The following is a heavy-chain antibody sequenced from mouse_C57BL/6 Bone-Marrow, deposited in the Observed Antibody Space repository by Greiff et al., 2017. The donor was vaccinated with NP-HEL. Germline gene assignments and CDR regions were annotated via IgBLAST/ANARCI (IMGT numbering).Heavy chain of an antibody. V-gene: IGHV1-72*01. J-gene: IGHJ3*01. CDR3: ARYEDYGYDPAWFAY. D-gene: IGHD2-2*01. CDR2: IDPNSGGT. Sequence: VQLQQPGAELVKPGASVKLSCKASGYTFTSYWLHWVKQRPGRGLEWIGRIDPNSGGTKYNEKFKSKATLTVDKPSSTAYMQLSSLTSEDSAVYYCARYEDYGYDPAWFAYWGQGTLVTVSA. CDR1: GYTFTSYW.